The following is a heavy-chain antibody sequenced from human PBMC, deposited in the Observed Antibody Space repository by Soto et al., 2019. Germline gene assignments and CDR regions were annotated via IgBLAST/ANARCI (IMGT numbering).Heavy chain of an antibody. D-gene: IGHD2-8*02. CDR3: VGDWWPYWFDP. Sequence: SETLSLTCTVSGDSLSGGTNYWNWVRQAPGKGLEWIGYIYDRGTTKYNPPLESRVTISQDTSKNQFSLRINSVIASDTAVYYCVGDWWPYWFDPWGQGILVTVSS. J-gene: IGHJ5*02. CDR2: IYDRGTT. V-gene: IGHV4-61*01. CDR1: GDSLSGGTNY.